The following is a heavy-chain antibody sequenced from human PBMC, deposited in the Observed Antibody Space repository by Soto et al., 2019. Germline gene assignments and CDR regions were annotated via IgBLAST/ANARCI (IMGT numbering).Heavy chain of an antibody. CDR3: VRDLSENIVTNLLSL. CDR1: GFTFSSYW. Sequence: EVQLVESGGGLVQPGGSLRLSCAASGFTFSSYWMHWVRQAPGKGLVWVSRINSDGSSTNYADSVKGRFTISRDNAKNTLYLQMNSLRAEDTAVYYFVRDLSENIVTNLLSLWGPGTRVTVSS. J-gene: IGHJ4*02. D-gene: IGHD5-12*01. V-gene: IGHV3-74*01. CDR2: INSDGSST.